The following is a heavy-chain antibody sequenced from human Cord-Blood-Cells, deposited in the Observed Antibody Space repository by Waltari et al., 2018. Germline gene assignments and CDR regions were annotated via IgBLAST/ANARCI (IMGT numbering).Heavy chain of an antibody. Sequence: QVQLVQSGAEVKKPGSSVKVSCKASGGTFSSYAISWVRQAPGQGLEWMGGINPILGIANYAQKVQGRVTIAADKSTSTAYMELSSLRSEDTAVYYCARERYYDSSGYYWGQGTLVTVSS. CDR1: GGTFSSYA. CDR2: INPILGIA. V-gene: IGHV1-69*10. CDR3: ARERYYDSSGYY. D-gene: IGHD3-22*01. J-gene: IGHJ4*02.